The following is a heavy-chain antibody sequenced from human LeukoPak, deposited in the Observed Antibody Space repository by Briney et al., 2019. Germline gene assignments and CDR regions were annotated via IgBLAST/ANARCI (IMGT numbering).Heavy chain of an antibody. V-gene: IGHV4-59*01. D-gene: IGHD3-16*02. J-gene: IGHJ4*02. CDR1: GGSISSYY. Sequence: PSETLSLTCTVSGGSISSYYWSWIRQPPGKGLEWIGYIYYSGSTNYNPSLKSRVTISVDTSKNQFSLKLSSVTAADTAVYYCAKYDYVWGSYQSWGQGTLVTVSS. CDR2: IYYSGST. CDR3: AKYDYVWGSYQS.